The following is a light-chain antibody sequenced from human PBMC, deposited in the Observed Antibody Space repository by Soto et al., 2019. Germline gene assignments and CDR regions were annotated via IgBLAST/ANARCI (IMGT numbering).Light chain of an antibody. CDR1: QSISSY. CDR2: AAS. J-gene: IGKJ5*01. Sequence: DLQMTQSPSSLSASVGDRVTITCRASQSISSYLNWYQQKPGKAPNLLIYAASSLQSGVPSRFSGSGSGTDFTLTISSLQPEDFATYYCQQSYSTPHFGQGTRLEIK. CDR3: QQSYSTPH. V-gene: IGKV1-39*01.